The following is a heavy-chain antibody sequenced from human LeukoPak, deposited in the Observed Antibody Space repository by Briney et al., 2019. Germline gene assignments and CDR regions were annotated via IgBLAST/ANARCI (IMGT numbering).Heavy chain of an antibody. J-gene: IGHJ6*02. CDR1: GGSFSGYY. CDR3: APLGYCSGGSCPSHYGMDV. D-gene: IGHD2-15*01. CDR2: INHSGST. Sequence: SETLSLTCAVYGGSFSGYYWSWIRQPPGKGLEWIGEINHSGSTNYNPSFKSRVTISVDTSKNQFSLKLSSVTAADTAVYYCAPLGYCSGGSCPSHYGMDVWGQGTTVTVSS. V-gene: IGHV4-34*01.